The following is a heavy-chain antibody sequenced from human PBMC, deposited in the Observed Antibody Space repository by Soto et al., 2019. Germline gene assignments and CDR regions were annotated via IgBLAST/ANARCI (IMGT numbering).Heavy chain of an antibody. CDR1: GFSLGTGGMR. CDR2: VDWDDDK. Sequence: SGPTLVNPTQTLTLTCTFSGFSLGTGGMRVSWIRQPPGKALEWLARVDWDDDKFYSTSLKTRLTISKDTSKNQVVLTMTNMDPVDTATHYCARTYCSGGSCYSWYDYWGQGTLVTVSS. V-gene: IGHV2-70*04. J-gene: IGHJ4*02. D-gene: IGHD2-15*01. CDR3: ARTYCSGGSCYSWYDY.